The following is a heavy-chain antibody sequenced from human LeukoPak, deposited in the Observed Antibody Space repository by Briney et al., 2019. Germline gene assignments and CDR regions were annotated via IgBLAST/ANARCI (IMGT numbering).Heavy chain of an antibody. CDR2: VIPIFGTA. CDR3: ARDYCSGGSCYYFDY. J-gene: IGHJ4*02. Sequence: ASVKVSCKASGGTFSSYAISWVRQAPGQGLEWMGGVIPIFGTATYAQKFQGRVTITADESTSTAYMELSSLRSEDTAVYYCARDYCSGGSCYYFDYWGQGTLVTVSS. CDR1: GGTFSSYA. D-gene: IGHD2-15*01. V-gene: IGHV1-69*13.